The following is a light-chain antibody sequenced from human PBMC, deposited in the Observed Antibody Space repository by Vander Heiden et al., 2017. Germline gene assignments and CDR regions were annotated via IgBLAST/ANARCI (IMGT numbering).Light chain of an antibody. CDR1: GSNFQRNT. CDR3: AAWDDSLSAWV. V-gene: IGLV1-44*01. CDR2: DND. J-gene: IGLJ3*02. Sequence: QSVVTHPLSASGTPGQRFTISCSGSGSNFQRNTVNWYQQLPGAAPKPLIYDNDQRPSGVPVRFSGSRSGTSASLAISGLRSEDEADYYCAAWDDSLSAWVFGGGTKLTVL.